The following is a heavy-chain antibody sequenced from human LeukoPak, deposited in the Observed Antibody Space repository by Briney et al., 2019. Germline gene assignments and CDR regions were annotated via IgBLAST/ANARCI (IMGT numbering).Heavy chain of an antibody. CDR1: GFSFSDYY. V-gene: IGHV3-11*04. D-gene: IGHD3-10*01. CDR3: ARDRDRGDY. Sequence: GGSLRLSCAASGFSFSDYYMSWIRQAPGKGLEWVSYISSSGGTIYYADSVRGRFTISRDDAKNSLYLQMDSLRAEDTAVYYCARDRDRGDYWGQGTLVTVSS. J-gene: IGHJ4*02. CDR2: ISSSGGTI.